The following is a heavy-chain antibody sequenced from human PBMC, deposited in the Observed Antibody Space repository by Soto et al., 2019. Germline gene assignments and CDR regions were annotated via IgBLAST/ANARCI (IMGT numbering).Heavy chain of an antibody. V-gene: IGHV3-48*02. CDR3: GKNNHSNSYHAMDI. CDR1: GFRFSSNG. D-gene: IGHD1-20*01. CDR2: ISDSSGSR. Sequence: GGSLRLSCAASGFRFSSNGMSWVRQAPGKGLEWISYISDSSGSRYYADSVKGRFTISRDNAKNSLYLQMSSLRDEDTVVFFCGKNNHSNSYHAMDICAQGPTVTVSS. J-gene: IGHJ6*02.